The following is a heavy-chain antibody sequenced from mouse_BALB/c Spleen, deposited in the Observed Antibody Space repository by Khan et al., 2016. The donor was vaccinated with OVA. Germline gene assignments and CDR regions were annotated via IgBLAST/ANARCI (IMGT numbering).Heavy chain of an antibody. Sequence: QVQLQQSGPEPVRPGASVKISCKGSGYTFADSGMNWVRQSHAKSLEGIGVISTYYGNIKYNQKFEGRATMTVDKSSSTAYMELARLTSEDSAVYFCTRDGISEFTYWGQGTLVTVSA. CDR3: TRDGISEFTY. CDR2: ISTYYGNI. CDR1: GYTFADSG. J-gene: IGHJ3*01. D-gene: IGHD2-3*01. V-gene: IGHV1S137*01.